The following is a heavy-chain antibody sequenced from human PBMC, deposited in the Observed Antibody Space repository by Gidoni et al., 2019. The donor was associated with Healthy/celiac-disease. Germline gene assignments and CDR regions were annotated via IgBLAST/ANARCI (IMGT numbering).Heavy chain of an antibody. J-gene: IGHJ3*02. V-gene: IGHV1-2*04. CDR2: INPNSGGT. Sequence: QVQLVQSGAEVKKPGASVKVSCKASGYTFTRYYMHWVRQAPGQGLEWMGWINPNSGGTNYAQKFQGWVTMTRDTSISTAYMELSRLRSDDTAVYYCARSRFQWELLVGGVDDAFDIWGQGTMVTVSS. CDR3: ARSRFQWELLVGGVDDAFDI. D-gene: IGHD1-26*01. CDR1: GYTFTRYY.